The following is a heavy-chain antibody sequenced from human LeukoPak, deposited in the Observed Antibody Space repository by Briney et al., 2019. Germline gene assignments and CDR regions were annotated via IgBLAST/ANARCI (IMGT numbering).Heavy chain of an antibody. Sequence: GGSLRPSCAASGFTFSSYSMNWVRQAPGKGLEWVSSISSSSSYIYYADSVKGRFTISRDNAKNSLYLQMNSLRAEDTAVYYCARAMLGYCSGGSCSVANYWGQGTLVTVSS. J-gene: IGHJ4*02. CDR2: ISSSSSYI. V-gene: IGHV3-21*01. CDR3: ARAMLGYCSGGSCSVANY. CDR1: GFTFSSYS. D-gene: IGHD2-15*01.